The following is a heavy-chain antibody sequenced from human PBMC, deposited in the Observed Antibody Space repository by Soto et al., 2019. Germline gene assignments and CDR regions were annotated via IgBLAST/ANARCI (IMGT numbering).Heavy chain of an antibody. CDR1: GFTFSSYS. J-gene: IGHJ4*02. V-gene: IGHV3-48*02. CDR2: ISSSSSTI. Sequence: EVQLVESGGGLVQPGGSLRLSCAASGFTFSSYSMNWVCQAPGKGLEWVSYISSSSSTIYYADSVKGRFTISRDNAKNSLYLQMNSLRDEDTAVYYCARDRDVTIFGVVYYPMDYWGQGTLVTVSS. D-gene: IGHD3-3*01. CDR3: ARDRDVTIFGVVYYPMDY.